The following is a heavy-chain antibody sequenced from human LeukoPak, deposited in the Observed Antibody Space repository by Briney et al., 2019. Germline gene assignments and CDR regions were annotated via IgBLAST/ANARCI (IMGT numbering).Heavy chain of an antibody. V-gene: IGHV1-18*01. CDR1: RYTFSSYG. Sequence: ASVKVSCKASRYTFSSYGISWVRQAPRQGLEWMGWISVYTVNTNYAQKSQGRLIVTTDTSTSTAHMELRSLTSDDTAVYYCARDQYDSVWGSHRPYFDYWGQGTLVTVSS. CDR3: ARDQYDSVWGSHRPYFDY. CDR2: ISVYTVNT. D-gene: IGHD3-16*02. J-gene: IGHJ4*02.